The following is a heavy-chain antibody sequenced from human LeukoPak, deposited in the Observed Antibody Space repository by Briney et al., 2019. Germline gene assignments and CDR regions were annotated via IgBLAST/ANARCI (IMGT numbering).Heavy chain of an antibody. D-gene: IGHD5-12*01. CDR1: GFTFSSYA. CDR3: AKPLYSGHGGDYFDY. V-gene: IGHV3-23*01. J-gene: IGHJ4*02. Sequence: PGGSLRLSCAASGFTFSSYAMSWVRQAPGKGLEWVSAISGSGGSTYYADSVKGRFTISRDNSKNTLYLQMNSLRAEDTAVYYCAKPLYSGHGGDYFDYWGQGTLVTVSS. CDR2: ISGSGGST.